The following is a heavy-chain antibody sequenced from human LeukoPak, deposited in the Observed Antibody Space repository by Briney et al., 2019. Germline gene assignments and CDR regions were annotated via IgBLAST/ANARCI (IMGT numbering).Heavy chain of an antibody. Sequence: ASVKVSCKASGYTFTSYYMHWVRQAPGQGLEWMGWINPNSGGTNYAQKFQGRVTMTRDTSISTAYMELSRLRSDDTAVYYCARTYCSSTNCYANYYYYYMDVWGKGTTVTVSS. CDR3: ARTYCSSTNCYANYYYYYMDV. J-gene: IGHJ6*03. CDR2: INPNSGGT. CDR1: GYTFTSYY. V-gene: IGHV1-2*02. D-gene: IGHD2-2*01.